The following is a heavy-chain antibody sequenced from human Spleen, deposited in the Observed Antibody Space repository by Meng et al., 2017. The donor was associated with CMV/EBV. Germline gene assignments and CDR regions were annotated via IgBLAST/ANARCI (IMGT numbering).Heavy chain of an antibody. Sequence: ASVKVSCKTSGYSFTRYYIHWVRQAPGQGLEWMGRMNPSDGSTIHAQKFQGRVTLTRDTSTSTVYMELTRLRSYDTAVYYCARDPRGDRYYYGMDVWGQGTTVTVSS. D-gene: IGHD3-16*01. CDR3: ARDPRGDRYYYGMDV. CDR2: MNPSDGST. J-gene: IGHJ6*02. CDR1: GYSFTRYY. V-gene: IGHV1-46*01.